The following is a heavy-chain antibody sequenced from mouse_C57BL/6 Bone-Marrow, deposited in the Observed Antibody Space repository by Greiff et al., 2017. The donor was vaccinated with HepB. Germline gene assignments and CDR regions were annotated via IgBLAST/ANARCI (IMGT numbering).Heavy chain of an antibody. CDR3: ARKAGYYGSSDSWYFDV. CDR2: IWSGGST. J-gene: IGHJ1*03. V-gene: IGHV2-2*01. D-gene: IGHD1-1*01. CDR1: GFSLTSYG. Sequence: QVQLKESGPGLVQPSQSLSITCTVSGFSLTSYGVHWVRQSPGKGLEWLGVIWSGGSTDYNAAFISRLSISKDNSKSQVFFKMNSLQADDTAIYYCARKAGYYGSSDSWYFDVWGTGTTVTVSS.